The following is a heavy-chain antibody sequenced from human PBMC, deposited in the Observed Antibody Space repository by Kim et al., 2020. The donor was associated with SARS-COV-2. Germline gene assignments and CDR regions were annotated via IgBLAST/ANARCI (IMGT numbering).Heavy chain of an antibody. V-gene: IGHV1-3*01. J-gene: IGHJ5*02. Sequence: ASVKVSCKASGYTFTSYAMHWVRQAPGQRLEWMGWINAGNGNTKYSQKFQGRVTITRDTSASTAYMELSSLRSEDTAVYYCARAVGFYLYSSAHFWFDPWGQGTLVTVSS. CDR3: ARAVGFYLYSSAHFWFDP. CDR1: GYTFTSYA. CDR2: INAGNGNT. D-gene: IGHD6-25*01.